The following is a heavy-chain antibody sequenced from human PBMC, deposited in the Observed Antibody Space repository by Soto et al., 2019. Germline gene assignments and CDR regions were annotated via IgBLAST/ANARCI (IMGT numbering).Heavy chain of an antibody. V-gene: IGHV3-11*05. Sequence: GGSLRLSCAASGFTFSDYYMSWIRQAPGKGLEWVSYISSSSSYTNYADSVKGRFTISRDNAKNSLYPQMNSLRADDTAVYYCARDHHRYSGYDYVDYWGQGTLVTVSS. CDR1: GFTFSDYY. CDR2: ISSSSSYT. D-gene: IGHD5-12*01. CDR3: ARDHHRYSGYDYVDY. J-gene: IGHJ4*02.